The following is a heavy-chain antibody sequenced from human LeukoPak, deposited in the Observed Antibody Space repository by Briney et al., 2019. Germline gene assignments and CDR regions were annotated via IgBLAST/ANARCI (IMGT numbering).Heavy chain of an antibody. J-gene: IGHJ6*03. V-gene: IGHV1-8*01. CDR2: MNPNSGNT. CDR3: ARDWAGDCSSTSCYTTHYYYMDV. Sequence: ASVKVSCKASGYTFTRDAMNWVRQAPGQGLEWMGWMNPNSGNTGYAQKFQGRVTMTRNTSISTAYMELSSLRSEDTAVYYCARDWAGDCSSTSCYTTHYYYMDVWGKGTTVTVSS. D-gene: IGHD2-2*02. CDR1: GYTFTRDA.